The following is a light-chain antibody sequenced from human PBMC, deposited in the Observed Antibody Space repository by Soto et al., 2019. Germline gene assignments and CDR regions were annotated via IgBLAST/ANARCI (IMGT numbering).Light chain of an antibody. J-gene: IGKJ4*01. CDR3: QKYNSLPPT. CDR2: SAS. V-gene: IGKV1-27*01. CDR1: QVITND. Sequence: DIQVNQSPASLSASVGDRITITCRTSQVITNDLAWYQQKPGKPPKLLISSASTLESGVPSRFSGSGFGTEFTLTISNLQPEDFATYYCQKYNSLPPTFGGGTKVEIK.